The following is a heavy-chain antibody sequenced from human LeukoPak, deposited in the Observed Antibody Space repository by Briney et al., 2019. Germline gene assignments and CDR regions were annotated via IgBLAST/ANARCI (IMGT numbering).Heavy chain of an antibody. CDR1: GYSFTSYW. V-gene: IGHV5-51*01. CDR2: IYPGDSDT. Sequence: GESLKISCKGSGYSFTSYWIGWVRQMPGKGLEWMGIIYPGDSDTRYSPSFQGQVTISVDKSTAYLQWSSLKASDTAIYYCARQLRLGDLSPPGLDYWGQGTLVTVSS. J-gene: IGHJ4*02. CDR3: ARQLRLGDLSPPGLDY. D-gene: IGHD3-16*02.